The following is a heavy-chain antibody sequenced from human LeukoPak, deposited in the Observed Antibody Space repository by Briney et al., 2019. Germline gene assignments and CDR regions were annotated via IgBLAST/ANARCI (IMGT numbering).Heavy chain of an antibody. CDR3: ARGLPYDSSGYYPFDY. D-gene: IGHD3-22*01. CDR1: GFTFSSYW. Sequence: GGSLRLSCAASGFTFSSYWMHWVRQAPGRGLVCVSRINGDGSFTIYADSVKGRFTISRDNAKNTLYLQMNSLRAEDTAVYYCARGLPYDSSGYYPFDYWGQGTLVTVSS. J-gene: IGHJ4*02. CDR2: INGDGSFT. V-gene: IGHV3-74*01.